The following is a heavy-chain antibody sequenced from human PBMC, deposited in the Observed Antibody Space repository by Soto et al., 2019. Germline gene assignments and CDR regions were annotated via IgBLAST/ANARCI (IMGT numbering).Heavy chain of an antibody. J-gene: IGHJ5*02. CDR2: ISLYSDGT. Sequence: ASVKVSCKTSGYTFSNYGITWVRQAPGQPLEWLGWISLYSDGTNFAQKFQGRVSMTTDTSTTTAYMELRSLRSDDTAVYYCARVVPGAEAWFGPWGQGTLVTVSS. D-gene: IGHD2-2*01. CDR3: ARVVPGAEAWFGP. V-gene: IGHV1-18*01. CDR1: GYTFSNYG.